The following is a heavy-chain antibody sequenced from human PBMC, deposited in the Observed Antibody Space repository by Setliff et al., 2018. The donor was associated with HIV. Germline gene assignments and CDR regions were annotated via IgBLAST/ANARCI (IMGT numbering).Heavy chain of an antibody. Sequence: KPSETLSLTCAVSGDSINKYYWSWIRQPPGKGLEWLGYIYISGTTNYNPSLRSRVTISMETSNTRFSLWLRSATAADTATYFCARLGRAIDDGGSSLRLDFWGQGMLVTVSS. V-gene: IGHV4-4*09. CDR2: IYISGTT. CDR3: ARLGRAIDDGGSSLRLDF. J-gene: IGHJ4*02. CDR1: GDSINKYY. D-gene: IGHD2-21*01.